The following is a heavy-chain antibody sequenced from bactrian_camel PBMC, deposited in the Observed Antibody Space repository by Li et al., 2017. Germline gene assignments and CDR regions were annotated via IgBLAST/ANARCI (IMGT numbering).Heavy chain of an antibody. CDR3: AARSGALCSVLRTLDYDY. D-gene: IGHD1*01. V-gene: IGHV3S53*01. CDR1: PYTFDC. Sequence: HVQLVESGGGSVQAGGSLRLSCLTSPYTFDCMGWFRQAPGSEREGVAVIDPGGRTDYHDSVKGRFTISQDNGNTVYLQMNSLKPEDTAMYYCAARSGALCSVLRTLDYDYWGQGTQVTVSS. CDR2: IDPGGRT. J-gene: IGHJ4*01.